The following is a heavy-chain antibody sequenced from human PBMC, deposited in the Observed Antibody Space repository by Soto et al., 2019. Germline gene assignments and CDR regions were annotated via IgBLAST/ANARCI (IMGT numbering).Heavy chain of an antibody. CDR2: IKQDGSEK. J-gene: IGHJ4*02. D-gene: IGHD1-26*01. CDR1: GFTFSSYW. CDR3: ARASPGSLTDY. V-gene: IGHV3-7*05. Sequence: EVQLVESGGGLVQPGGSLRLSCAASGFTFSSYWMSWVRQAPGKGLEWMANIKQDGSEKYYVDSVKGRFTISRDNAKNSLYLQMNSLRAEDTAVYYCARASPGSLTDYWGQGTLVTVSS.